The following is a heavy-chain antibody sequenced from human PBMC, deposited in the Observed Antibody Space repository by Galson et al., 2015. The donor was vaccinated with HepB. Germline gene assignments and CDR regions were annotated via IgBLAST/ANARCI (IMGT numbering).Heavy chain of an antibody. J-gene: IGHJ4*02. D-gene: IGHD5-18*01. V-gene: IGHV4-31*03. CDR1: GGSISSGGYY. CDR2: IYYSGST. CDR3: ARVETLGYSYGYRSGDFDY. Sequence: TLSLTCTVSGGSISSGGYYWSWIRQHPGKGLEWIGYIYYSGSTYYNPSLKSRVTISVDTSKNQFSLKLRSVTAADTAVYYCARVETLGYSYGYRSGDFDYCGPGTLVAASS.